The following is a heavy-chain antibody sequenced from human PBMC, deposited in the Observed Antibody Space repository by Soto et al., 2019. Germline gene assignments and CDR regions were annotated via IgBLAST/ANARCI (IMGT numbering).Heavy chain of an antibody. J-gene: IGHJ4*02. CDR3: ARVLELEELFFDY. V-gene: IGHV3-30-3*01. CDR1: GFTFSSYA. Sequence: QVQLVESGGGVVQPGRSLRLSCAASGFTFSSYAMHWVRQAPGKGLEWVAVISYDGSNKYYADSVKGRFTISRDNSKNTLYLQMYSLRAVDTAVHYCARVLELEELFFDYWGQGTLVTVSS. D-gene: IGHD1-7*01. CDR2: ISYDGSNK.